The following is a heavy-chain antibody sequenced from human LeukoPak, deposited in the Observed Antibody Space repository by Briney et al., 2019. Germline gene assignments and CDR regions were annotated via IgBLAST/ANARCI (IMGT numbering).Heavy chain of an antibody. J-gene: IGHJ3*02. Sequence: GGSLRLSCAASGFTFGNYAMSWVRQAPGKGLEWVSAISGSGGAGAHSTYYTDSMRGRFTISRDDSKNTLYLQMNSLRAEDTALYYCARVQGHPPNGLDIWGQGTMVTVSS. D-gene: IGHD2-8*01. CDR2: ISGSGGAGAHST. CDR1: GFTFGNYA. V-gene: IGHV3-23*01. CDR3: ARVQGHPPNGLDI.